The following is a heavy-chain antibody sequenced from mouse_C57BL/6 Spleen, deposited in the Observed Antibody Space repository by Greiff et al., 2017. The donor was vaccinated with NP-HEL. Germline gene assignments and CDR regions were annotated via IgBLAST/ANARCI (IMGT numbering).Heavy chain of an antibody. CDR1: GYSITSGYY. J-gene: IGHJ4*01. CDR2: ISYDGSN. CDR3: ARDGMDY. Sequence: EVQRVESGPGLVKPSQSLSLTCSVTGYSITSGYYWNWIRQFPGNKLEWMGYISYDGSNNYNPSLKNRISITRDTSKNQFFLKLNSVTTEDTATYYGARDGMDYWGQGTSVTVSS. V-gene: IGHV3-6*01.